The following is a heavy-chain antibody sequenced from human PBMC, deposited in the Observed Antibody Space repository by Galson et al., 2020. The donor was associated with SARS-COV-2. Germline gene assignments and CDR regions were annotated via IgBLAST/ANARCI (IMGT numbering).Heavy chain of an antibody. Sequence: SVKVSCKASGGTFSSYAISWVRQAPGQGLEWMGGIIPIFGTANYAQKFQGRVTITADESTSTAYMELSSLRSEDTAVYYCARDERKYYYGSGSYFHWGQGTLVTVSS. V-gene: IGHV1-69*13. J-gene: IGHJ4*02. CDR1: GGTFSSYA. D-gene: IGHD3-10*01. CDR3: ARDERKYYYGSGSYFH. CDR2: IIPIFGTA.